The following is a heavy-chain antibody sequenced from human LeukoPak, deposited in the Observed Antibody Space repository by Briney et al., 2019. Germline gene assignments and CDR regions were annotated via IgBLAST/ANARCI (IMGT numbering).Heavy chain of an antibody. Sequence: GGSLRLSCAASGFTFSSYGMHWVRQAPGKGLEWVAVISYDGSNKYYADSVKGRFTISRDNSKNTLYLQMNSLRAEDTAVYYCAKDDHGEYWGQGTLATVSS. CDR2: ISYDGSNK. CDR1: GFTFSSYG. J-gene: IGHJ4*02. D-gene: IGHD3-10*01. CDR3: AKDDHGEY. V-gene: IGHV3-30*18.